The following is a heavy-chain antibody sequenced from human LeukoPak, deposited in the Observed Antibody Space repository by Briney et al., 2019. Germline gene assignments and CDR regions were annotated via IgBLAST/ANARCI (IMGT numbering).Heavy chain of an antibody. D-gene: IGHD3-9*01. CDR1: GFTSSSYG. Sequence: PRQSMTLSCAASGFTSSSYGMHWVRQAPGKGLEWVAAISYDGSNKYYAASVKGPFTISRDNSKNTLYLQMNSLRAEDTAVYYCAKEILTGYYNPDYWGQGTLVTASS. J-gene: IGHJ4*02. V-gene: IGHV3-30*18. CDR2: ISYDGSNK. CDR3: AKEILTGYYNPDY.